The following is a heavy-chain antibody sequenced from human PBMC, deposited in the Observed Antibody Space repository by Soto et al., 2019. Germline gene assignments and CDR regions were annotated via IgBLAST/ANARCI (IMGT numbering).Heavy chain of an antibody. Sequence: KPSETLSLTCTVSGGSISSSSYYWGWIRQPPGKGLEWIGSIYYSGSTYYNPSLKSRVTISVDTSKNQFSLKLSSVTAADTAVYYCARTTVTTYADIWGQGTMVTVSS. V-gene: IGHV4-39*01. CDR3: ARTTVTTYADI. CDR2: IYYSGST. J-gene: IGHJ3*02. D-gene: IGHD4-17*01. CDR1: GGSISSSSYY.